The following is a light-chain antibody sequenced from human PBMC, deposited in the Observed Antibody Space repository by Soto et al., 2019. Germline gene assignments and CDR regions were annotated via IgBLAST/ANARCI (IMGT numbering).Light chain of an antibody. V-gene: IGLV2-23*01. CDR3: CSYAGSSTSGYV. J-gene: IGLJ1*01. Sequence: QSALTQPASVSGSPGQSITISCTGTSSDVGSYNLVSWYQQHPGKAPKLMIYEGSKRPSGVSNRLSGSKSGNTASLTISGLQAEDEADYYCCSYAGSSTSGYVFGTGTKLTVL. CDR1: SSDVGSYNL. CDR2: EGS.